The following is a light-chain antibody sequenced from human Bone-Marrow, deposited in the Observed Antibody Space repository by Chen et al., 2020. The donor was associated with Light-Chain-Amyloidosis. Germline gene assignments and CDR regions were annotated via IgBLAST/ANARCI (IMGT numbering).Light chain of an antibody. CDR3: QVWDRSSDRPV. CDR1: NIGSTS. CDR2: DDS. J-gene: IGLJ3*02. Sequence: SYVLTQPSSVQVAPGQTATIACGGNNIGSTSVHWYQQTPGQAPLLVVYDDSDRPSGIAELLSGSTAGTTATLTISRVEAGDEADYYCQVWDRSSDRPVFGGGTKLTVL. V-gene: IGLV3-21*02.